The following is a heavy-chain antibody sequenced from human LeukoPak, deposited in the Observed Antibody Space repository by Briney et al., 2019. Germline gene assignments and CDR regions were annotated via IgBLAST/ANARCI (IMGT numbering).Heavy chain of an antibody. CDR1: GFTFSSYA. Sequence: GGSLRLSCAASGFTFSSYAMSWVRQAPGKGLEWVSAISGSGGSTYYADSVKGRFTISRDNSKNTLYLQMNSLRAEDTAVYYCAKVGGPLISGSRRYYGMDVWGQGTTVTVSS. CDR2: ISGSGGST. CDR3: AKVGGPLISGSRRYYGMDV. V-gene: IGHV3-23*01. D-gene: IGHD1-26*01. J-gene: IGHJ6*02.